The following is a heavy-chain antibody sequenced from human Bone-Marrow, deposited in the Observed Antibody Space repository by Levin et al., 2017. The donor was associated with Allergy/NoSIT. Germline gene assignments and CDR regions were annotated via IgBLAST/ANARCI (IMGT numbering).Heavy chain of an antibody. J-gene: IGHJ5*02. V-gene: IGHV3-21*06. D-gene: IGHD2-8*01. CDR3: AREAETNVWNWFDP. CDR1: GFTFKNYN. CDR2: ISSKSTYM. Sequence: GGSLRLSCAASGFTFKNYNMNWLRQSPEKGLEWVSSISSKSTYMYYADSMKGRFTISRDNATNVVYLQMDSLRVEDTAVYYCAREAETNVWNWFDPWGQGIQVIVSS.